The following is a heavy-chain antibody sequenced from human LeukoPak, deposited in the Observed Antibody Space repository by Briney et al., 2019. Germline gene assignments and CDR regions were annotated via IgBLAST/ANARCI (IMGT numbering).Heavy chain of an antibody. D-gene: IGHD1-1*01. CDR1: GFTFSDFA. Sequence: PAGGSLRLSCAASGFTFSDFAMSWVRQAPGKGLEWVSVVGGSGGGAYYADSVKGRFTISRDNSKNTLSLQMNSLRAEDTAVYYCAKDQGTTGTTGFDYWGQGTLVTVSS. V-gene: IGHV3-23*01. J-gene: IGHJ4*02. CDR2: VGGSGGGA. CDR3: AKDQGTTGTTGFDY.